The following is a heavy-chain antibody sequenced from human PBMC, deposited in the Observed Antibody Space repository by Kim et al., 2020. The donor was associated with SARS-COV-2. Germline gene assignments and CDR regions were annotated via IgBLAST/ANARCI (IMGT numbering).Heavy chain of an antibody. Sequence: SETLSLTCAVYGGSFSGYYWSWIRQPPGKGLEWIGEINHSGSTNYNPSLKSRVTISVDTSKNQFSLKLSSVTAADTAVYYCARDRPSRGLVYDYWGQGTLVTVSS. V-gene: IGHV4-34*01. D-gene: IGHD3-16*01. CDR3: ARDRPSRGLVYDY. J-gene: IGHJ4*02. CDR2: INHSGST. CDR1: GGSFSGYY.